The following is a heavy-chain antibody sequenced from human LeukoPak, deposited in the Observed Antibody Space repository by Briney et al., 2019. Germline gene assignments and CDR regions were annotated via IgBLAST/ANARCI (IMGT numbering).Heavy chain of an antibody. CDR3: ARTYYYGSGSYYDSRDAFDI. Sequence: SETLSLTCTGSGGSISSDDKYWSWIRQPPGKGLEWIGNIYHSGSTNYNPSLKSRVTISVDRSKNQFSLKLSSVTAADTAVYYCARTYYYGSGSYYDSRDAFDIWGQGTMVTISS. J-gene: IGHJ3*02. CDR1: GGSISSDDKY. D-gene: IGHD3-10*01. CDR2: IYHSGST. V-gene: IGHV4-30-2*01.